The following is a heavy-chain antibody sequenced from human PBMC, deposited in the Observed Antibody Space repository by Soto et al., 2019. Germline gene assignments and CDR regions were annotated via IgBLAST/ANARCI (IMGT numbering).Heavy chain of an antibody. J-gene: IGHJ4*02. CDR3: ARHNYGSGSTYFDY. V-gene: IGHV4-59*08. D-gene: IGHD3-10*01. Sequence: QVQLQESGPGLVKPSETLSLTCTVSGGSISSYYWSWIRQPPGKGLEWIGYIYYSGSTNYNPSIKRRVTISVDTSKNQFSLKLNYMTAADTAVYYCARHNYGSGSTYFDYWGQGTLVTVSS. CDR1: GGSISSYY. CDR2: IYYSGST.